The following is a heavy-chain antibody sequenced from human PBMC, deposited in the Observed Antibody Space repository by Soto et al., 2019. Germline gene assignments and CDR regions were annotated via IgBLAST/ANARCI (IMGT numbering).Heavy chain of an antibody. CDR2: IDASDSYT. D-gene: IGHD1-7*01. CDR3: ARVRTTGSHAFDY. V-gene: IGHV5-10-1*01. CDR1: GYSFSNYW. J-gene: IGHJ4*02. Sequence: RGESLKISCKVSGYSFSNYWITWVRQMPGKGLEWMGRIDASDSYTDYSPSFKGHVTLSVDKSINTAYLQWDSLKASDTAIYYCARVRTTGSHAFDYWGQGTLVTVSS.